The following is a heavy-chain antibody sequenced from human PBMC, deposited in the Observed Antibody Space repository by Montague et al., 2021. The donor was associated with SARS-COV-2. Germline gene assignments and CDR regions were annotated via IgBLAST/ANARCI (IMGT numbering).Heavy chain of an antibody. CDR3: ARLAVIISGAPPTRLPRYMDV. CDR2: IHYSGIT. V-gene: IGHV4-34*01. Sequence: SETLSLTCAVYGGSFSGYYWAWIRQSPGKGLEWIGNIHYSGITDYNASLKTRVTISVDTSKNQFSLKLTSVTAADTAVYYCARLAVIISGAPPTRLPRYMDVWGKGTTVTVSS. CDR1: GGSFSGYY. J-gene: IGHJ6*03. D-gene: IGHD3-3*01.